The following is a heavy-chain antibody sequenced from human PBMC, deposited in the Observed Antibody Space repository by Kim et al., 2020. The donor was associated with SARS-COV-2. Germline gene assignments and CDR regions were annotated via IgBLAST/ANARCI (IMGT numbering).Heavy chain of an antibody. Sequence: GGSLRLSCAASGFTFSSYSMNWVRQAPGKGLEWVSSISSSSSYIYYADSVKGRFTISRDNAKNSLYLQMNSLRAEDTAVYYCARENSGWYVAGYMDVWGKGTTVTVSS. CDR2: ISSSSSYI. D-gene: IGHD6-19*01. CDR3: ARENSGWYVAGYMDV. CDR1: GFTFSSYS. V-gene: IGHV3-21*01. J-gene: IGHJ6*03.